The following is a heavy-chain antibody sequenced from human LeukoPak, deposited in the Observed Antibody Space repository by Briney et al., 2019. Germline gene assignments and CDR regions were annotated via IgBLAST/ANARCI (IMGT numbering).Heavy chain of an antibody. CDR2: ISYDGSNK. V-gene: IGHV3-30-3*01. Sequence: PGGSLRLSCAASGFTFSSYAMHWVRQAPGKGLEWVAVISYDGSNKYYADSVKGRFTISRDNSRNTLYLQMNSLRAEDTAVYYCARDLPPVPAAISNYYYYYVMDVWGQGTTVTVSS. D-gene: IGHD2-2*01. J-gene: IGHJ6*02. CDR3: ARDLPPVPAAISNYYYYYVMDV. CDR1: GFTFSSYA.